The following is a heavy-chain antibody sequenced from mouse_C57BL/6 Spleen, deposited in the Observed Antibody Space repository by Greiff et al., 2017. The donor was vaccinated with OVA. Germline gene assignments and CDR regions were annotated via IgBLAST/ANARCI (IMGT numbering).Heavy chain of an antibody. D-gene: IGHD1-1*01. CDR1: GFSLTSYG. J-gene: IGHJ3*01. CDR3: ARNWDYYGSFAY. Sequence: VQLQQSGPGLVQPSQSLYITCTVSGFSLTSYGVHWVRQSPGKGLEWLGVIWSGGSTDYTAAFISRLCISTDNSKSQVFFKMNSLQADGTAIYYCARNWDYYGSFAYWGQGTLVTVSA. CDR2: IWSGGST. V-gene: IGHV2-2*01.